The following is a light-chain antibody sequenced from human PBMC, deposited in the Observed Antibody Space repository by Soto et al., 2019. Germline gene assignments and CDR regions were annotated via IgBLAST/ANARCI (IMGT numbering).Light chain of an antibody. Sequence: QSALTQPASVSGSPGQSITISCTGTSSDFGSHNLVSWYQQHPGKAPKLMIYEGSKRPSGVSNRFSGSKSGNTASLTISGLQAEDEADYYCCSYAGSSTSPYVFGTGTKVTV. J-gene: IGLJ1*01. V-gene: IGLV2-23*01. CDR2: EGS. CDR3: CSYAGSSTSPYV. CDR1: SSDFGSHNL.